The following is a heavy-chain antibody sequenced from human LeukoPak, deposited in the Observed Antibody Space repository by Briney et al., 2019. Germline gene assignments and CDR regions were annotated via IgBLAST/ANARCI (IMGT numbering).Heavy chain of an antibody. CDR1: GFTFDDYA. D-gene: IGHD2-15*01. CDR2: IIWNSGSI. Sequence: GRSLRLSCAASGFTFDDYAMHWVRQAPGKGLEWVSGIIWNSGSIGYADSVKGRFTISRDNAKNSLYLQMNSLRAEDMALYYCAKDGDVRYCSGGSCHLGGGYFDYWGQGTLVTVSS. J-gene: IGHJ4*02. CDR3: AKDGDVRYCSGGSCHLGGGYFDY. V-gene: IGHV3-9*03.